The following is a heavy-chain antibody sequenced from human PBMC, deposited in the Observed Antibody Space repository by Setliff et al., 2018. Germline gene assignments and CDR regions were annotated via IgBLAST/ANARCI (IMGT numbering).Heavy chain of an antibody. CDR1: GASISAYY. D-gene: IGHD3-22*01. CDR2: MNARGLT. V-gene: IGHV4-4*07. CDR3: AREDYDSSGYYMDY. J-gene: IGHJ4*02. Sequence: KPSETLSLTCNVSGASISAYYWSWFRQPPGKGLEWIGGMNARGLTEYSPPLKSRVAMSLDTSKNTASLKLTSVTAGDTAAYFCAREDYDSSGYYMDYWGQGTLVTVSS.